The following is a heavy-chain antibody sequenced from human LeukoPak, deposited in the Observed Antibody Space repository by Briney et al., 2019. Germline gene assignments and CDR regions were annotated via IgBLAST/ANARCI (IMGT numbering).Heavy chain of an antibody. CDR3: ARAGVWSGSN. CDR2: INHSGST. J-gene: IGHJ4*02. Sequence: SETLSLTCAVYGGSFSGYYWSWIRQPPGKGLEWIGEINHSGSTNYNPSLKSRVTISVDTSKNQSSLKLSSVTAADTAVYYCARAGVWSGSNWGQGTLVTVSS. D-gene: IGHD3-3*01. V-gene: IGHV4-34*01. CDR1: GGSFSGYY.